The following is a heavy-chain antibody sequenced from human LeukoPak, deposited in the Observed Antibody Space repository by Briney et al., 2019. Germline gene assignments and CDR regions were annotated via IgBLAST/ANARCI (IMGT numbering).Heavy chain of an antibody. CDR1: GDSIVSDPYC. Sequence: SETLSLTCTVSGDSIVSDPYCWSWLRQPAGKGLEGIGRMRISRTTNYNPSFKSRTTISADTSKNQFSLMLTSVTAADTAVYYCARDRFGDHSQNYYELGYWGQGKLVTISS. CDR2: MRISRTT. D-gene: IGHD3-3*01. J-gene: IGHJ4*02. V-gene: IGHV4-61*02. CDR3: ARDRFGDHSQNYYELGY.